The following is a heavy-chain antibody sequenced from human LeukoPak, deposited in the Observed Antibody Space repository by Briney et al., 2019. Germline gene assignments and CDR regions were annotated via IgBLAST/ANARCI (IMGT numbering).Heavy chain of an antibody. Sequence: ASVKVSCKASGGTFSSYAISWVRQAPGQGLEWMGGIIPIFGTANYAQKFQGRVTITADESTSTAYMELSSPRSEDTAVYYCARDLGIAAAGTQNYGMDVWGQGTTVTVSS. CDR1: GGTFSSYA. D-gene: IGHD6-13*01. V-gene: IGHV1-69*13. CDR2: IIPIFGTA. J-gene: IGHJ6*02. CDR3: ARDLGIAAAGTQNYGMDV.